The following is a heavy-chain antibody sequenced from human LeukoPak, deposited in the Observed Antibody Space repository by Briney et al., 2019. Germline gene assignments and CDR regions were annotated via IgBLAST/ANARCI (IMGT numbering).Heavy chain of an antibody. CDR3: ARGYDFWRKDI. Sequence: GGSLRLSCAASGFTFSSYWTHWVRHAPGKGLVWVSHVNSDGRSTNYADSVKGRFTISRDNAKNTLYLQMNSLTAEDTAVYYCARGYDFWRKDIWGQGTMVTVSS. J-gene: IGHJ3*02. CDR1: GFTFSSYW. D-gene: IGHD3-3*01. V-gene: IGHV3-74*01. CDR2: VNSDGRST.